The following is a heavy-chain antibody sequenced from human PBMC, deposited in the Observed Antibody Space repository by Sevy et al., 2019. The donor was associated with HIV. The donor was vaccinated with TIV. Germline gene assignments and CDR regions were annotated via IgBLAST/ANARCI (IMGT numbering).Heavy chain of an antibody. V-gene: IGHV6-1*01. CDR3: ARDRRDYVWWSYRYTLSAFDAFDI. D-gene: IGHD3-16*02. CDR1: GDSVSSNSAA. CDR2: TYYRSKWYN. J-gene: IGHJ3*02. Sequence: KQSQTLSLTCAISGDSVSSNSAAWNWIRQSPSRGLEWLGRTYYRSKWYNDYAVSVKSRITINPDTSKNQFSLQLNSVTPEDTAVYYCARDRRDYVWWSYRYTLSAFDAFDIWGQGTMVTVSS.